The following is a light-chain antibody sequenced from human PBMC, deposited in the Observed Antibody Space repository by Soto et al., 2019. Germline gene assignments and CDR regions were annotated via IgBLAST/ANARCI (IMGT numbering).Light chain of an antibody. V-gene: IGLV2-23*01. J-gene: IGLJ1*01. Sequence: LTHPASVSGSPGQSITISCTGTSSNVGSSNLVSWYQQYPGKAPKLIIYEGSRRPSGVSGRFSGSKSGNTASLTISGLQAEDEADYYCCSFASSSTFYVFGTGTKVTVL. CDR2: EGS. CDR3: CSFASSSTFYV. CDR1: SSNVGSSNL.